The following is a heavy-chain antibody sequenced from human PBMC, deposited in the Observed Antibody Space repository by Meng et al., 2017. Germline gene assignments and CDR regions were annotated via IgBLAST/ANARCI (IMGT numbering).Heavy chain of an antibody. Sequence: QLHQPGPGLMKPSQPFPLPCAISGDTVSSDSAAWNWIRQSPSRGLEWLGRTYYRSQWYNDFAVSGKSRIIINPDTSKNHFSLQLNSVTPEDTAVYYCASGWSMFQTWGQGTLVTVSS. V-gene: IGHV6-1*01. CDR2: TYYRSQWYN. CDR3: ASGWSMFQT. CDR1: GDTVSSDSAA. J-gene: IGHJ4*02. D-gene: IGHD3-10*02.